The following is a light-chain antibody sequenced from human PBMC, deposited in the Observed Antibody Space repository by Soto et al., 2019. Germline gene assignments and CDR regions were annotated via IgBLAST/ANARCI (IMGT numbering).Light chain of an antibody. V-gene: IGLV1-40*01. CDR2: DNT. J-gene: IGLJ1*01. Sequence: QSVLTQPPSVSGAPGQRLTISCTGSSSNIGAGYDVHWYQQLPGTAPKLLIYDNTNRPSGVPDRFSGSKSGTSASLAITGLQAEDEADYYCQSYDSGLRDFVFGTGTKLTVL. CDR1: SSNIGAGYD. CDR3: QSYDSGLRDFV.